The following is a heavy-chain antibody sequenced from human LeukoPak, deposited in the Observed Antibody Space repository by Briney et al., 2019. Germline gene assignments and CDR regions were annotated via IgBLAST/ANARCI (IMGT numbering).Heavy chain of an antibody. CDR3: ARDGLQDGSYYDFWNGYSGWFDP. CDR2: ISPSGSTI. V-gene: IGHV3-11*04. D-gene: IGHD3-3*01. Sequence: KPGGPLRLSCEASGFTVNDYMSWIRQAPGKGLEWVSYISPSGSTIFFGDSVKGRFTISRDNANNSLYLQMNSLRAEDTAVYYCARDGLQDGSYYDFWNGYSGWFDPWGQGTLVTVSS. CDR1: GFTVNDY. J-gene: IGHJ5*02.